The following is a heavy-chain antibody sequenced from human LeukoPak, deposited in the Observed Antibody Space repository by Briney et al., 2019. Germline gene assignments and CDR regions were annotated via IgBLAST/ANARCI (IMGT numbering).Heavy chain of an antibody. V-gene: IGHV3-30*02. CDR3: ARHRTASDY. J-gene: IGHJ4*02. D-gene: IGHD3-16*02. Sequence: GGSLRLSCAASGFTFSSYGMHWVRQAPGKGLEWVAFIRYDGSNKYYADSVKCRFTISRDNAKSSLYLQMNSLRAEDTALYYCARHRTASDYWGQGTLVTVSS. CDR1: GFTFSSYG. CDR2: IRYDGSNK.